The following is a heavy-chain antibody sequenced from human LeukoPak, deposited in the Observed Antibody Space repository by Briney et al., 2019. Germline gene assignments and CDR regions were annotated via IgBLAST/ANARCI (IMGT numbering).Heavy chain of an antibody. Sequence: PGGSLRLSCAASEFTFVRYAMTWVRQAPGKGLEWVSYISSSSFKIGYADSVKGRFTISRDNSKNSLYLQMDSLRVEDTAVYYCVRDPSYDSRWYYYMDVWGKGTTVTVSS. CDR3: VRDPSYDSRWYYYMDV. CDR2: ISSSSFKI. D-gene: IGHD6-13*01. CDR1: EFTFVRYA. V-gene: IGHV3-48*04. J-gene: IGHJ6*03.